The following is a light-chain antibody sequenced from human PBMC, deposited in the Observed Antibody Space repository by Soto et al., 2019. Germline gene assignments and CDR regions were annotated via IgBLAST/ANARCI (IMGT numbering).Light chain of an antibody. CDR1: QDVERW. CDR3: KQYKSFPRT. Sequence: DIQMTQSPSSLSASVGDRVSITCRASQDVERWLAWYQQKPGEAPKVLIYAASSLQSGVPSRFSGSVSGTDFSLNISSMQHEDFATYYCKQYKSFPRTVGVVTKVDIK. CDR2: AAS. V-gene: IGKV1-12*01. J-gene: IGKJ4*01.